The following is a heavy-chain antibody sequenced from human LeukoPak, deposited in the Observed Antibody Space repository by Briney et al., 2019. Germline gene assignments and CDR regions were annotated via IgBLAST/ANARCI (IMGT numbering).Heavy chain of an antibody. CDR3: ARALGSPLDY. CDR1: GFTFSSSW. V-gene: IGHV3-74*01. J-gene: IGHJ4*02. D-gene: IGHD1-26*01. CDR2: TNSDGSRT. Sequence: PGGSLRLSCAASGFTFSSSWMHWARQAPGKGLVWVSRTNSDGSRTNRADSVKGRFTISRDNAKNTLYLQMNSLRAEDTAVYYCARALGSPLDYWGQGTLVIVSS.